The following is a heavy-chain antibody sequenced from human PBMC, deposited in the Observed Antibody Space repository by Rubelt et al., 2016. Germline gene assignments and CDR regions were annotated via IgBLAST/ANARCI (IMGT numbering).Heavy chain of an antibody. D-gene: IGHD3-10*01. Sequence: PPGKGLEWIGYISYSGSTNSNPSLKSRVTISVDTSKNQFSLKLSSVTAADTAVYYCARSNYGSGSYGMDVWGQGTTVTVSS. CDR2: ISYSGST. J-gene: IGHJ6*02. CDR3: ARSNYGSGSYGMDV. V-gene: IGHV4-59*12.